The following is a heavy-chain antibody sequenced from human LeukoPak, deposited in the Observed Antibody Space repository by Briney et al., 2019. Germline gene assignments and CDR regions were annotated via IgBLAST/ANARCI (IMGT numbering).Heavy chain of an antibody. CDR1: GGSISSGGYY. J-gene: IGHJ4*02. D-gene: IGHD3-22*01. CDR3: ARGGDYYDSSPSLFDY. V-gene: IGHV4-31*03. Sequence: PSQTLSLTCTVSGGSISSGGYYWSWIRQHPGKGLEWIGYIYYSGSTYYNPSLKSRVTISVDTSKNQFSLKLSSVTAADTAVYYCARGGDYYDSSPSLFDYWGQGTLVTVSS. CDR2: IYYSGST.